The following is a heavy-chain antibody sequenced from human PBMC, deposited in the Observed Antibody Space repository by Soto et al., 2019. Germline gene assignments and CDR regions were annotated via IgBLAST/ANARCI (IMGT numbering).Heavy chain of an antibody. J-gene: IGHJ4*02. Sequence: QVQLVQSGAEVRQPASSVKVSCKTSGGTFSSYAISWVRQAPGQGLEWMGGIVPIVGTTTYAQKFQGRVTITADEATSTAYKQLRRLRSDDTAVYYCVRVVAIPGYPDHWGQGTLVTVSS. CDR2: IVPIVGTT. V-gene: IGHV1-69*12. D-gene: IGHD5-12*01. CDR3: VRVVAIPGYPDH. CDR1: GGTFSSYA.